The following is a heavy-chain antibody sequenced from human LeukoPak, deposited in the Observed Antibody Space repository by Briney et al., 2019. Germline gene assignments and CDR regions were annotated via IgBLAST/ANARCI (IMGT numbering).Heavy chain of an antibody. CDR2: INHSGST. Sequence: PSGTLSLTCGVYGGSFSGYYWSWIRQPPGKGLEWIGEINHSGSTNYNPSLKSRVTISVDMSKNQFSLKLSSVTAADTAVYYCARVAVAGNIHYYYGMDVWGQGTTVTVSS. D-gene: IGHD6-19*01. J-gene: IGHJ6*02. CDR3: ARVAVAGNIHYYYGMDV. CDR1: GGSFSGYY. V-gene: IGHV4-34*01.